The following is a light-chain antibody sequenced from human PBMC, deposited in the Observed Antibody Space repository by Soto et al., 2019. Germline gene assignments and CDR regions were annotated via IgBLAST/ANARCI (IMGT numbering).Light chain of an antibody. CDR3: QQAYSFPLT. CDR2: GTS. Sequence: DIQMIQSPSSVYASVGDRVTVACRSSQAIAGWLAWYRQKPGKAPRLLIYGTSTLQSGVPSRFSGSGSGTDFTLTINSLQPEDFATYYCQQAYSFPLTFGRGTKVDIK. J-gene: IGKJ3*01. CDR1: QAIAGW. V-gene: IGKV1D-12*01.